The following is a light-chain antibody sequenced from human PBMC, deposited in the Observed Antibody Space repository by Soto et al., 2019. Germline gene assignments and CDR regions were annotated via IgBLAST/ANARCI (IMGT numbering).Light chain of an antibody. V-gene: IGKV3-11*01. CDR3: QQRSNWPHT. CDR2: DAS. J-gene: IGKJ2*01. Sequence: EIVLTQSPATLSLSPGERATLSCRASQSVSSYLAWYQQKPGQAPRLLIYDASNRATGIPARFSGSGSGTDFTLTISSLXXXXXXXXYCQQRSNWPHTFGQGTK. CDR1: QSVSSY.